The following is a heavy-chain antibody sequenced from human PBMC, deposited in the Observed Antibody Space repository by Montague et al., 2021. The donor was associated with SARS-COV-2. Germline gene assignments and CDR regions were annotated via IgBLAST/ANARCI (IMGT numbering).Heavy chain of an antibody. Sequence: SLRLSCAASGFTLSSYWMHWVRQVPGEGLLWVSRLSNDGSSTAYADSVKGRFTISRDNAKNTLYLQMNSLRAEDTAVYYCARDPPGIIWDTFDIWGLGTMVTVSS. J-gene: IGHJ3*02. CDR1: GFTLSSYW. CDR3: ARDPPGIIWDTFDI. V-gene: IGHV3-74*03. CDR2: LSNDGSST.